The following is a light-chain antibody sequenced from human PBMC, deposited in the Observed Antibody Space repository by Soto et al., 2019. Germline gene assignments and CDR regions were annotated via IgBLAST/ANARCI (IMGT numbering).Light chain of an antibody. CDR2: LNSDGSH. CDR1: SGHSNYA. CDR3: QTWGSGIVV. J-gene: IGLJ2*01. V-gene: IGLV4-69*01. Sequence: QAVLTQSPSASASLGASVKLTCTLSSGHSNYAIAWHQQQSEKGPPYMMKLNSDGSHSKGDGIPDRFSGSSSGAERYLTISRLQSEDEADYHCQTWGSGIVVFGGGTKLTVL.